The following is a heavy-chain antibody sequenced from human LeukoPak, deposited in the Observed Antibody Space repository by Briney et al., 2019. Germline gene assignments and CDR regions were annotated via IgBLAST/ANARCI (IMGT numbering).Heavy chain of an antibody. CDR2: IKQDGSGE. V-gene: IGHV3-7*01. CDR3: ARDHYNWTPDQGYKVFDY. D-gene: IGHD1-20*01. CDR1: GFTFSHDW. J-gene: IGHJ4*02. Sequence: GGSLRLSCAASGFTFSHDWMSWVRQAPGKGLEWVASIKQDGSGEHYVDSVKGRFTISRDNAKSSLYLQMNSLRAEDTAVYYCARDHYNWTPDQGYKVFDYWGQGSLVTVSS.